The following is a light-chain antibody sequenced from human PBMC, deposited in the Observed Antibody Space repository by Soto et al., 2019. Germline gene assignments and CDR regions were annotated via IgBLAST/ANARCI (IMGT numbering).Light chain of an antibody. CDR3: QQYGSSPRGT. J-gene: IGKJ1*01. CDR2: GAS. CDR1: QSVSSSY. V-gene: IGKV3-20*01. Sequence: EIVLTQSPGTLSLSPGERATLSCRASQSVSSSYLAWYQQKPGQAPRLLIYGASSRATGIPDRFSGSGSGTDFTLTISRLEPEDSAAYYCQQYGSSPRGTFGQGTKVEIK.